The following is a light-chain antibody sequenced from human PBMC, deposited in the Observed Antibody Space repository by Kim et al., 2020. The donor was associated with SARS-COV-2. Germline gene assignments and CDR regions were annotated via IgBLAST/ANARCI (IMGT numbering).Light chain of an antibody. CDR1: SSNIGAGYD. V-gene: IGLV1-40*01. J-gene: IGLJ1*01. Sequence: VTISCPGSSSNIGAGYDVHWYQQLPGTAPKLLIFDNSNRPSGVPDRFSGSKSGTSASLAITGLQAEDEADYYCQSYDSSLSGSRVFGTGTKVTVL. CDR3: QSYDSSLSGSRV. CDR2: DNS.